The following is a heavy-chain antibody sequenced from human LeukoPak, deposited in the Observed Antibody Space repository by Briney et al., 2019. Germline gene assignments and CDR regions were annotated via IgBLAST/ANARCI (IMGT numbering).Heavy chain of an antibody. V-gene: IGHV3-33*01. D-gene: IGHD6-13*01. J-gene: IGHJ4*02. CDR3: AREGSSSWYLNYFDY. CDR1: GFTFSSYG. Sequence: PGGSLRLSCAASGFTFSSYGMHWVRQAPGKGLEWVAVIWYDGSNKYYADSVKGRFTISRDNSKNTLYLQMNSLRAEDTAVYYCAREGSSSWYLNYFDYWGQETLVTVSS. CDR2: IWYDGSNK.